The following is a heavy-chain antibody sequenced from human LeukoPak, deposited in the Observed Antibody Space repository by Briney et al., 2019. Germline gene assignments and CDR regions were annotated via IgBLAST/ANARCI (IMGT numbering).Heavy chain of an antibody. V-gene: IGHV4-4*02. CDR3: ARVYSSSWYWNWFDP. CDR1: GGSISSSNW. J-gene: IGHJ5*02. D-gene: IGHD6-13*01. CDR2: IYHSGST. Sequence: SEPLSLTFAASGGSISSSNWWSWGRQPPGKGLEWIGEIYHSGSTNYNPSLKSRVTISVDKSKNQFSLKLSSVTAADTAVYYCARVYSSSWYWNWFDPWGQGTLVTVSS.